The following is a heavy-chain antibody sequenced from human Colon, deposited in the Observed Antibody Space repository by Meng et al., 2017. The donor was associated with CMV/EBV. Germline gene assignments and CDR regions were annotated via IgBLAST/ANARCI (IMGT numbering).Heavy chain of an antibody. D-gene: IGHD3-3*01. Sequence: ASVKVSCKASGYTFTSYYMHWVRQAPGQGLEWMGIINPSGGSTSYAQKFQGRVTMTRDTSTSTVYMELSSLRSEDTAVYYCARESPDPGLRFLEWLLYNGMDVWGQGTTVTVSS. CDR3: ARESPDPGLRFLEWLLYNGMDV. V-gene: IGHV1-46*01. CDR2: INPSGGST. J-gene: IGHJ6*02. CDR1: GYTFTSYY.